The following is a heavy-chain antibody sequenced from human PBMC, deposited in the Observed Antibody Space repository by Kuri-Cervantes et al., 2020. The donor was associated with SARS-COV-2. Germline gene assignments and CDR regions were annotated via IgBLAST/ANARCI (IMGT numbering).Heavy chain of an antibody. CDR3: ARQYVIFGAPNYGMDV. CDR1: GGTFSSYT. V-gene: IGHV1-2*04. CDR2: INPNSGGT. D-gene: IGHD3-3*01. J-gene: IGHJ6*02. Sequence: ASVKVSCKASGGTFSSYTVSWVRQAPGQGLEWMGWINPNSGGTNYAQKFQGWVTMTRDTSISTAYMELSRLRSDDTAVYHCARQYVIFGAPNYGMDVWGQGTTVTVSS.